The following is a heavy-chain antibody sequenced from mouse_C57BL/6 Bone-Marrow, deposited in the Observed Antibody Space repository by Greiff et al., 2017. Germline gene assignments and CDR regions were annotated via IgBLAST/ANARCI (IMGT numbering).Heavy chain of an antibody. CDR3: TRGWYYGSRSLWYFDV. J-gene: IGHJ1*03. V-gene: IGHV5-9-1*02. Sequence: EVKLVESGEGLVKPGGSLKLSCAASGFTFSSYAMSWVRQTPEKRLEWVAYISSGGDYTYYADTVKGRFTISRDNARNTLYLQMSSLKSEDTAMYYCTRGWYYGSRSLWYFDVWGTGTTVTVSS. D-gene: IGHD1-1*01. CDR2: ISSGGDYT. CDR1: GFTFSSYA.